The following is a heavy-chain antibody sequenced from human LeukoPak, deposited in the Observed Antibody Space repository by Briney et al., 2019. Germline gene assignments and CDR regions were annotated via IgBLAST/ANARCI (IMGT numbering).Heavy chain of an antibody. V-gene: IGHV4-4*09. CDR2: IYSSGAT. D-gene: IGHD2-2*01. CDR1: GGSITTYN. J-gene: IGHJ4*02. Sequence: PSETLSLICTVSGGSITTYNWIWIRQTPGQALEWMGHIYSSGATKYNPSLKRRGTILLDTSKNHLSLKLRSVSAPDTAVYYCARRRPGPQLDEYVAYFFDHWGQGTHVTVSS. CDR3: ARRRPGPQLDEYVAYFFDH.